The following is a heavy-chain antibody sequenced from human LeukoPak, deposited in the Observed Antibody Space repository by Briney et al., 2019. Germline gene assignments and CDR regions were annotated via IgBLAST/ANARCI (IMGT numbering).Heavy chain of an antibody. CDR2: ISYDGSNK. J-gene: IGHJ4*02. Sequence: GGSLRLSCAASGFTFSSYGMHWVRQAPGKGLEWVAVISYDGSNKYYADSVKGRFTISRDNSKNTLYLQMNSLRAEDTAVYYCAKQPNSGYSYYFDYWGQGTLVTVSS. V-gene: IGHV3-30*18. CDR1: GFTFSSYG. D-gene: IGHD3-22*01. CDR3: AKQPNSGYSYYFDY.